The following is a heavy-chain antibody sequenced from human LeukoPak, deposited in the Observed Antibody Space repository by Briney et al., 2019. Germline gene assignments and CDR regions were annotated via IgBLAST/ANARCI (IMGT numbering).Heavy chain of an antibody. Sequence: PGGSLRLSCAASGFTFSSYGMHWVRQAPGKGLEWVAVIWYDGSNKYYADSVKGRFTISRDNSKNTLYLQMNSLGAEDTAVYYCARDPTAYYDSSGYYLNTIDYWGQGTLVTVSS. V-gene: IGHV3-33*08. CDR1: GFTFSSYG. CDR2: IWYDGSNK. D-gene: IGHD3-22*01. J-gene: IGHJ4*02. CDR3: ARDPTAYYDSSGYYLNTIDY.